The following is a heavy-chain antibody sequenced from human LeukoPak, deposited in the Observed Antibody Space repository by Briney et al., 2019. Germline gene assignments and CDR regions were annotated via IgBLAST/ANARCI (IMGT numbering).Heavy chain of an antibody. J-gene: IGHJ4*02. CDR1: GGSISSSSHY. CDR2: IYYSGST. V-gene: IGHV4-39*01. Sequence: SETLSLTCTVSGGSISSSSHYWGWIRQPPGEELEWIGTIYYSGSTFYNPSLKSRVTISVDTSKNQFSLKLTFVTAADSAVYYCTRRGSPGTLDYWGQGTLVTVSS. CDR3: TRRGSPGTLDY. D-gene: IGHD3-16*01.